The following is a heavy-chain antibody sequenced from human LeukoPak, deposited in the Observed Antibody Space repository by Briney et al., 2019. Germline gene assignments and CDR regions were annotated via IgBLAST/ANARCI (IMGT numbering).Heavy chain of an antibody. CDR1: GGSFSGYY. Sequence: PSETLSLTCAVYGGSFSGYYWSWIRQPPGKGLEWIGEINHSGSTNYNPSLKSRVTISVDTSKNQFSLKLSSVTAADTAVYYCAVWFGEFTYYYYGMDVWGQGTTVTVSS. CDR2: INHSGST. CDR3: AVWFGEFTYYYYGMDV. V-gene: IGHV4-34*01. D-gene: IGHD3-10*01. J-gene: IGHJ6*02.